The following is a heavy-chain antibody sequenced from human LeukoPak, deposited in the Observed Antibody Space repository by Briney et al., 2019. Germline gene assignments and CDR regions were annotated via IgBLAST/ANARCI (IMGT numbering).Heavy chain of an antibody. D-gene: IGHD3-16*01. CDR3: ARTPPRGLIDY. CDR2: MSPKGGKT. V-gene: IGHV1-8*02. Sequence: ASVKVSCKASGYTFTSYDINWVRQASGQGLEWMGWMSPKGGKTGYAQKFQGRVTITRDTSISTAYMELSSLTSEDTAVYYCARTPPRGLIDYWGQGTLVTASS. J-gene: IGHJ4*02. CDR1: GYTFTSYD.